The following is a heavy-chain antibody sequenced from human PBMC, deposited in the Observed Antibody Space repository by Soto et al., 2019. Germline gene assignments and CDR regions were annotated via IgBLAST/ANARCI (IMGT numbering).Heavy chain of an antibody. CDR1: GYTLTDYL. CDR3: ARSSGSYSYYGLDV. D-gene: IGHD1-26*01. CDR2: INPKSGDT. Sequence: ASVKVSCKASGYTLTDYLMHWVRQAPGQGFEWMGWINPKSGDTNHAQKFQGRVTMTRDTSSSTANMELSRLRSDDTAVYYCARSSGSYSYYGLDVWGQGTTVTVSS. V-gene: IGHV1-2*02. J-gene: IGHJ6*02.